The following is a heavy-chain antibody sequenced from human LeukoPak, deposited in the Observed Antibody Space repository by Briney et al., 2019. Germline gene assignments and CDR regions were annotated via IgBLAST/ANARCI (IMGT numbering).Heavy chain of an antibody. CDR2: IYTSGST. J-gene: IGHJ5*02. CDR3: ARDSGTTGEVKFDP. V-gene: IGHV4-4*07. Sequence: SETLSLTCTVSGGSISSYYWSWIRQPAGKGLEWIGRIYTSGSTNYNPSLKSRVTMSIDTSNNQFSLRLRFVTAADTAVYYCARDSGTTGEVKFDPWGQGTLVAVSS. D-gene: IGHD3-10*01. CDR1: GGSISSYY.